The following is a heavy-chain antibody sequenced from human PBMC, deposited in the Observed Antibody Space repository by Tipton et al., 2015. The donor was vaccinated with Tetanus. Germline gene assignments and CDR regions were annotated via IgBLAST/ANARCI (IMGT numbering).Heavy chain of an antibody. J-gene: IGHJ6*02. CDR1: GYSFTSKW. Sequence: QLVQSGAEVKKSGESLKISCKGSGYSFTSKWIGWVRQMPGKGLERMGIVYPGDPDPRYSPSFQGQVTNSPDKSISAHYLQWSSLKASDTGVYCCARQDCSGGSCSLGVSGQGTTVPVSS. D-gene: IGHD2-15*01. CDR3: ARQDCSGGSCSLGV. V-gene: IGHV5-51*01. CDR2: VYPGDPDP.